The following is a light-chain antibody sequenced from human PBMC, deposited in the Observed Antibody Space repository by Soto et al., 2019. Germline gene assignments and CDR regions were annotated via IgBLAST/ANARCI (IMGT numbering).Light chain of an antibody. J-gene: IGLJ1*01. V-gene: IGLV2-14*01. Sequence: QSVLTQPASVSGSPGQSIAISCTGSGSDVGGYNYVSWYQQHPGKAPKLIIYGVSHRPSGVSTRFSASRSAYTASLTISGLQAEDEADYYCYSYDSSLSHNYVFGTGTKVTVL. CDR2: GVS. CDR3: YSYDSSLSHNYV. CDR1: GSDVGGYNY.